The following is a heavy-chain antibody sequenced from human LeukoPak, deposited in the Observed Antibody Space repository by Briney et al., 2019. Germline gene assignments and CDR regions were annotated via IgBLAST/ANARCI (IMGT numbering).Heavy chain of an antibody. D-gene: IGHD2-2*01. CDR3: ARYPHCSSTDCYVT. J-gene: IGHJ4*02. CDR2: LSYSGST. V-gene: IGHV4-61*01. Sequence: WETLSLTCTVSGGSVSSSSYYWSWIRQPPGKGLEWIGYLSYSGSTNYNPSLKSRVSISVDTSKNQFSLKLSSVTAADTAVYYCARYPHCSSTDCYVTWGQGTLVIVPA. CDR1: GGSVSSSSYY.